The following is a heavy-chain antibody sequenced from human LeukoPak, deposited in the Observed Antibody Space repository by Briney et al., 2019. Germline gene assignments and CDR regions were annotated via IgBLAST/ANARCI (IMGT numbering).Heavy chain of an antibody. V-gene: IGHV3-23*01. CDR1: AFTFSSYA. CDR2: ISGSGGST. D-gene: IGHD4-23*01. Sequence: GGSLRLSCAASAFTFSSYAMSWVRQAPGKGLEWVSVISGSGGSTYYADSVKGRFTISRDNSRNTLYLQMNNLRAEDTAVYYCAKDQANYGGNSFDYWGQGTLVTVSS. J-gene: IGHJ4*02. CDR3: AKDQANYGGNSFDY.